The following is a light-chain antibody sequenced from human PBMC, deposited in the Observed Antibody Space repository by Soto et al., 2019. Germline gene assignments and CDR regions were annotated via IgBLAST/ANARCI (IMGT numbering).Light chain of an antibody. CDR1: QSVSSSA. CDR2: GAS. V-gene: IGKV3-20*01. Sequence: EIVLTQSPGTLSMSPGERATLSCRASQSVSSSALAWYQQTPGQAPRLLIFGASSRATGIPDRFIGSGSGTDFTLTISRLEPEDFAVSFCQQYGSSPTFGQGTEVEIK. J-gene: IGKJ1*01. CDR3: QQYGSSPT.